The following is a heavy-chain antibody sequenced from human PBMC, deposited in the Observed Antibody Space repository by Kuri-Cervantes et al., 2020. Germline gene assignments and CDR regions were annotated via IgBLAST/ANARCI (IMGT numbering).Heavy chain of an antibody. J-gene: IGHJ4*02. V-gene: IGHV4-34*01. CDR1: GGSFSGYY. Sequence: SETLSLTCAVYGGSFSGYYWSWIRQPPGKGLEWSGEINHSGSTNYNPSLKSRVTISVDTSKNQFSLKLSSVTAADTAVYYCARRSARGYCSGGSCYSPPRYFDYWGQGTLVTVSS. CDR2: INHSGST. D-gene: IGHD2-15*01. CDR3: ARRSARGYCSGGSCYSPPRYFDY.